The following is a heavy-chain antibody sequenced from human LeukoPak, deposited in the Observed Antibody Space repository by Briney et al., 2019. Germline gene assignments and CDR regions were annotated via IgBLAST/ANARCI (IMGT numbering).Heavy chain of an antibody. CDR3: ARDGGWVMVTEIDY. D-gene: IGHD5-18*01. CDR1: GASITTTLYY. J-gene: IGHJ4*02. Sequence: SETLSLTCTVSGASITTTLYYWVWARQSPGKGLEWIGSFYYGGITYYHPSLKSRVTLSIDTSKNQFSLKLNSVTAADTAVYYCARDGGWVMVTEIDYWGQGILVTVSS. V-gene: IGHV4-39*07. CDR2: FYYGGIT.